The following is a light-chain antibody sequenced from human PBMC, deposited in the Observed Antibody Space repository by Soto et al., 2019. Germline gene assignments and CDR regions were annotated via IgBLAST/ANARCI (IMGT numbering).Light chain of an antibody. CDR3: QEYIKWPRLT. J-gene: IGKJ4*01. Sequence: EIVLTQSPGTLSLFPGERATLSCRASQSVSIYLAWYQQKPGQAPKVLIYRASSRATGIPDRFSGSGSGTDFTLTISSLQSEDFAVYYCQEYIKWPRLTFGGGTKVDIK. V-gene: IGKV3-11*01. CDR2: RAS. CDR1: QSVSIY.